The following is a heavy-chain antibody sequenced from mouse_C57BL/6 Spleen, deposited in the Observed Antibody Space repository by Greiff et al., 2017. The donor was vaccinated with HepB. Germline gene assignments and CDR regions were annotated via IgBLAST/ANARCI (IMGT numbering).Heavy chain of an antibody. CDR2: INYDGSST. CDR3: ARGRAITTVVEGAWFAY. D-gene: IGHD1-1*01. CDR1: GFTFSDYY. V-gene: IGHV5-16*01. J-gene: IGHJ3*01. Sequence: DVKLVESEGGLVQPGSSMKLSCTASGFTFSDYYMAWVRQVPEKGLEWVANINYDGSSTYYLYSLKSRFIISRENAKNILYLQMSSLKSEDTAAYYCARGRAITTVVEGAWFAYWGQGTLVTVSA.